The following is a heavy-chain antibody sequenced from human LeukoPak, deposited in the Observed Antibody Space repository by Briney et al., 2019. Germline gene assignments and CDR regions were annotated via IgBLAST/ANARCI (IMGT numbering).Heavy chain of an antibody. CDR1: GYSIISGYY. Sequence: SETLSLICAVSGYSIISGYYWGWIRQPPGKGLEWIGSIYHSGSTYYNPSLKSRVSISVDTSKNQFSLKLSSVTAADTAVYYCARGKYYYDSSGYLPLDYWGQGSLVTVSS. J-gene: IGHJ4*02. CDR3: ARGKYYYDSSGYLPLDY. V-gene: IGHV4-38-2*01. D-gene: IGHD3-22*01. CDR2: IYHSGST.